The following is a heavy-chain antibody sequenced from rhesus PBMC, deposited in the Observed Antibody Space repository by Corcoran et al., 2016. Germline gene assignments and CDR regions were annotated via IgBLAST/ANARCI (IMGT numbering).Heavy chain of an antibody. V-gene: IGHV3S5*01. Sequence: EVQPVETGGGVVQPGGSLKLSCAASGFTFSSYAMSRVRQAPWKSLVWVSVIDDGGDSIADTDSVKGRFNISRDNSKNTLTLQMNSLRAEDTAVYYCAKGQYNNFESYFDYWGQGVLVTVSS. D-gene: IGHD4-23*01. CDR1: GFTFSSYA. J-gene: IGHJ4*01. CDR3: AKGQYNNFESYFDY. CDR2: IDDGGDSI.